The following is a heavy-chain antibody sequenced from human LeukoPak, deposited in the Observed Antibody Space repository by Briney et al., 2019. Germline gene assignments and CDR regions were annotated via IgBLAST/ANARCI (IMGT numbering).Heavy chain of an antibody. Sequence: PSETLSLTCAVYGGSFSSYYWSWIRQPPGKGLEWIGEVNHSGSTNYNPSLKSRVTISVDTSKNQFSLKLSSVTAADTAVYYCARGGHDYIWESYRQTNFDYWGQGTLVTVSS. CDR1: GGSFSSYY. J-gene: IGHJ4*02. V-gene: IGHV4-34*01. D-gene: IGHD3-16*02. CDR3: ARGGHDYIWESYRQTNFDY. CDR2: VNHSGST.